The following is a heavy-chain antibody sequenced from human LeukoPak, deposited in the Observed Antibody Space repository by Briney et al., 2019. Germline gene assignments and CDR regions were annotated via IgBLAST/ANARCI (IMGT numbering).Heavy chain of an antibody. D-gene: IGHD4-17*01. J-gene: IGHJ4*02. CDR1: GYTFTVYY. Sequence: ASVTVSFKASGYTFTVYYMHWVRQAPGQGLEWMGWINPNSGGTNYAQKFQGRVTMARDTSISTAYMELSRLRSDDTAVYYCARGDLYGDHDYWGQGTLVTVSS. V-gene: IGHV1-2*02. CDR3: ARGDLYGDHDY. CDR2: INPNSGGT.